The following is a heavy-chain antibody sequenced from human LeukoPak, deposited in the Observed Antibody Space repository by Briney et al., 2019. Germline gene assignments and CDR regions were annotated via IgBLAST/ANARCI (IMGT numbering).Heavy chain of an antibody. V-gene: IGHV3-48*03. D-gene: IGHD2-2*01. CDR1: GFTFSSYE. CDR3: ARDGVVPAAMSGLDYYYMDV. J-gene: IGHJ6*03. CDR2: ISSSGSTI. Sequence: GGSLRLSCAASGFTFSSYEMNRVRQAPGKGLEWVSYISSSGSTIYYADSVKGRFTISRDNSKNTLYLQMNSLRAEDTAVYYCARDGVVPAAMSGLDYYYMDVWGKGTTVTVSS.